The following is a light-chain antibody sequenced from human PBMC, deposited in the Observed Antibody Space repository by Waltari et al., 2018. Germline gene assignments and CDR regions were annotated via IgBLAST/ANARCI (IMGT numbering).Light chain of an antibody. CDR1: QSINTW. CDR2: KAS. CDR3: QQYHSLPFT. V-gene: IGKV1-5*03. J-gene: IGKJ3*01. Sequence: DIQLPQSPSHLSASVGDRVTITCRASQSINTWLAWYQQKPGKAPKVLIYKASNLESGVPSKFSGRGSGTEFTLTISSLQPDDFAIYYCQQYHSLPFTFGPGTKVDVK.